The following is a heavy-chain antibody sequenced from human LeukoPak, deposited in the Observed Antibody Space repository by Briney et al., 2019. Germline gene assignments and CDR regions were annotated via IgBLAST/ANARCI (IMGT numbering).Heavy chain of an antibody. Sequence: GGSLRLSCAASGFTFSSYAMHWVRQAPGKGLEWVAVISYDGSNKYYADSVKGRFTISRDNSKNTLYLQMNSLRAEDTAVYYCARDPEWELLPPGYYYYGMDVWGQGTTVTVSS. J-gene: IGHJ6*02. V-gene: IGHV3-30-3*01. CDR1: GFTFSSYA. CDR3: ARDPEWELLPPGYYYYGMDV. CDR2: ISYDGSNK. D-gene: IGHD1-26*01.